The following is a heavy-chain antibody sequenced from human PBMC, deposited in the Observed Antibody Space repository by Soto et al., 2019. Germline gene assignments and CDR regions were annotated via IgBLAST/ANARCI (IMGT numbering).Heavy chain of an antibody. Sequence: GGSLRLSCLASGFNFNAYAMSWVRQAPGKGLEWVSAISGSGGSTHYADSVKGRFTISRDNSKNTLYLQMNSLRAEDTAVHYCAKDEYYDFWSGYYTVGYFDYWGQGTLVTVSS. V-gene: IGHV3-23*01. D-gene: IGHD3-3*01. CDR1: GFNFNAYA. J-gene: IGHJ4*02. CDR2: ISGSGGST. CDR3: AKDEYYDFWSGYYTVGYFDY.